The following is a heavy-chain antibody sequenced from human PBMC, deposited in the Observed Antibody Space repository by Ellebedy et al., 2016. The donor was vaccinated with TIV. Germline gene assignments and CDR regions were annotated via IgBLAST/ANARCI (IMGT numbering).Heavy chain of an antibody. CDR3: ARDRTEGASPIGY. J-gene: IGHJ4*02. Sequence: ASVKVSXXASGYTFTGYYMHWVRQAPGQGLEWMGWINPNSGGTNYAQKFQGRVTMTRDTSISTAYMELSRLKSDDTAVYYCARDRTEGASPIGYWGQGTLVTVSS. V-gene: IGHV1-2*02. D-gene: IGHD3/OR15-3a*01. CDR1: GYTFTGYY. CDR2: INPNSGGT.